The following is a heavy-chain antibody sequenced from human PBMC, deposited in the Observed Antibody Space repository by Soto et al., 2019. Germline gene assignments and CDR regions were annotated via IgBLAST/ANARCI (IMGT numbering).Heavy chain of an antibody. V-gene: IGHV1-18*01. Sequence: ASVKVSCKASGYTFTSYGISWVRQAPGQGLEWMGWISAYNGNTNYAQKLQGRVTMTTDTSTSTAYMELRSLRSDDTAVYYCARPNLLVGANRGYYMDVWGKGTTVTVSS. J-gene: IGHJ6*03. D-gene: IGHD1-26*01. CDR1: GYTFTSYG. CDR2: ISAYNGNT. CDR3: ARPNLLVGANRGYYMDV.